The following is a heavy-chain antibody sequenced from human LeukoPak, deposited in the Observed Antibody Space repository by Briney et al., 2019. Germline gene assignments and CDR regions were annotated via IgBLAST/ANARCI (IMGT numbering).Heavy chain of an antibody. CDR1: GFTFGDYA. Sequence: GGSLRLSCTASGFTFGDYAMSWVRQAPGKGLEWVGFIRSKAYGGTTEYAASVKGRFTISRDDSKNIAYLQMNSLKTEDTAMYYCTRDLDVVVPAALTFDYWGQGTLVTVSS. V-gene: IGHV3-49*04. CDR3: TRDLDVVVPAALTFDY. CDR2: IRSKAYGGTT. D-gene: IGHD2-2*01. J-gene: IGHJ4*02.